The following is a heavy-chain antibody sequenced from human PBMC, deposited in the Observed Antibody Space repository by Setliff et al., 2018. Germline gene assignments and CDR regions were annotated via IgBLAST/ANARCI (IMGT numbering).Heavy chain of an antibody. Sequence: ASVKVSCKASGYTFTRYGISWVRQAPGQGLEWMGWISAYNGNTNYAQKLQGRVTMTTDTSTSTAYMELRSLRSDDTAVYYCARGHGTDYNFWSGYPAASFDIWGQGTMVTVSS. J-gene: IGHJ3*02. CDR1: GYTFTRYG. CDR3: ARGHGTDYNFWSGYPAASFDI. V-gene: IGHV1-18*01. D-gene: IGHD3-3*01. CDR2: ISAYNGNT.